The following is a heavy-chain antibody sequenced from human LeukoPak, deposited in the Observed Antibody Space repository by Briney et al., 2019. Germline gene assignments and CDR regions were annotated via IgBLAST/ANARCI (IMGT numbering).Heavy chain of an antibody. J-gene: IGHJ6*03. CDR1: GFTFSSYA. D-gene: IGHD6-13*01. Sequence: GGSLRLSCAASGFTFSSYAMHWVRQAPGKGLEFVSVISSNGGSTYYANSVKGRFTISRDNSKNTLYLQMGSLRAEDMAVYYCAGEEEPSSSSWDYYYYMDVWGKGTTVTVSS. CDR3: AGEEEPSSSSWDYYYYMDV. CDR2: ISSNGGST. V-gene: IGHV3-64*01.